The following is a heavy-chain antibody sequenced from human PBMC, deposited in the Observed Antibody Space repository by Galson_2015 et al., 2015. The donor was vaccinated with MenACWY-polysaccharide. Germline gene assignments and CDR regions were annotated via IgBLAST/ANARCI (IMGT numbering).Heavy chain of an antibody. CDR1: GFTFSSYW. CDR3: ASGSEDWFGELFNWYYFDY. CDR2: IKQDGSEK. Sequence: SLRLSCAASGFTFSSYWMSWVRQAPGKGLEWVANIKQDGSEKYYVDSVKGRFTISRDNAKNSLYLQMNSLRAEDTAVYYCASGSEDWFGELFNWYYFDYWGQGTLVTVSS. J-gene: IGHJ4*02. V-gene: IGHV3-7*01. D-gene: IGHD3-10*01.